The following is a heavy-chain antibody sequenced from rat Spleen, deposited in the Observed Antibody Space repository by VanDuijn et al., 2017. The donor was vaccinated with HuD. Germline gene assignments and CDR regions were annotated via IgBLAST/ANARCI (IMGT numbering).Heavy chain of an antibody. J-gene: IGHJ2*01. CDR1: GFTFSDYN. CDR3: AREGIVGFFDY. D-gene: IGHD1-11*01. V-gene: IGHV5-7*01. CDR2: ISYDGSST. Sequence: EVQLVESGGGLVQPGRSLKLSCAASGFTFSDYNMAWVRQAPKKGLEWVATISYDGSSTYYRDSVKGRFTISRDNAENTVYLQMNSLRSEDTATYYCAREGIVGFFDYWGQGVMDTVSS.